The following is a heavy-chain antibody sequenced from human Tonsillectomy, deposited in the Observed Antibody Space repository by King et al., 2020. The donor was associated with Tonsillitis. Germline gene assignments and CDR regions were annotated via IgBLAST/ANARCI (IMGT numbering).Heavy chain of an antibody. V-gene: IGHV1-58*02. CDR1: GFTFTSSA. D-gene: IGHD3-22*01. CDR2: IVGGSGNT. J-gene: IGHJ4*02. Sequence: QLVESGPEVEKPGSSVKVSCKASGFTFTSSAMQWVRQARGQRLEWIGWIVGGSGNTNYAQKVQERVTITRDKAKSTAYLELSSLRSEDTAVYYCAAEVRHYYDSRNNEIWGQGTLVPVP. CDR3: AAEVRHYYDSRNNEI.